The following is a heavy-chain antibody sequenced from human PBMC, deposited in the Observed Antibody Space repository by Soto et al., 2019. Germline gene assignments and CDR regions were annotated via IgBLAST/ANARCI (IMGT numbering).Heavy chain of an antibody. Sequence: ASVKFSCKSSGYTFTGYYMHWVRQAPGQGLEWMGWINPNSGGTNYAQKFQGRVAMTRDTSISTAYMELSRLRSDDTAVYYCARGGTGFSKWYSSSPGYCDYWGQGTRVTVSS. D-gene: IGHD6-6*01. CDR1: GYTFTGYY. J-gene: IGHJ4*02. CDR2: INPNSGGT. V-gene: IGHV1-2*02. CDR3: ARGGTGFSKWYSSSPGYCDY.